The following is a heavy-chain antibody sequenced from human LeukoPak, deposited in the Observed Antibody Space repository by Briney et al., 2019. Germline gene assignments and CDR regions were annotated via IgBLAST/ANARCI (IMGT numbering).Heavy chain of an antibody. CDR3: ARQGVYFSDSSAFYH. CDR1: GYRFTNHW. Sequence: GESLKISCKASGYRFTNHWIAWVRQMPGKGLELMGSIYPGDSDTRYSPSFQGQITISADKSVATAYLQWSSLKASDTAIYYCARQGVYFSDSSAFYHWGQGTLITVPS. V-gene: IGHV5-51*01. CDR2: IYPGDSDT. D-gene: IGHD3-22*01. J-gene: IGHJ4*02.